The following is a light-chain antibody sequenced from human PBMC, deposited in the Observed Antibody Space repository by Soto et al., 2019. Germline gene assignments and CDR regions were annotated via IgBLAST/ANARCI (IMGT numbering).Light chain of an antibody. V-gene: IGKV3-11*01. J-gene: IGKJ3*01. Sequence: EIVLTQSPATLSLSPGERATLSCRASQSVSSYLAWYQQKPGQAPRLLIYDASNRATGIPARFSGSGSGTDFTLTISSLDPEDFAVYYCQQRSNWPLIFTFCPGTKVDIK. CDR2: DAS. CDR3: QQRSNWPLIFT. CDR1: QSVSSY.